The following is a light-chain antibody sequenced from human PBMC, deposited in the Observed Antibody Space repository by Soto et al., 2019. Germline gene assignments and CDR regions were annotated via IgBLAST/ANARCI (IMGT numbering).Light chain of an antibody. Sequence: QSVLTQPPSVSAAAEQKVTISCSGSSSNIGSDYVSWYQQLPGTAPKLLIYENNKRPSGIPDRFSGSKSGTSATLGITGLQTGDEADYYCAAWDKSLNGGVFGGGTKLTVL. J-gene: IGLJ2*01. CDR3: AAWDKSLNGGV. V-gene: IGLV1-51*02. CDR1: SSNIGSDY. CDR2: ENN.